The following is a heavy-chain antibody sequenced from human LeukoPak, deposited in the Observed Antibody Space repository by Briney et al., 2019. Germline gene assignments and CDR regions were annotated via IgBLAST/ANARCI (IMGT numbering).Heavy chain of an antibody. CDR1: GYTFTNYE. D-gene: IGHD4-17*01. Sequence: GASVKVSCKASGYTFTNYEINWVRQAPGQGLEWMGWISAHNGNTNYAQKLQGRVTMTTDTSTTTAYMEMRSLRSDDTAVYYCARLAYGANYIDYWDQGTLVTAPS. V-gene: IGHV1-18*01. CDR2: ISAHNGNT. J-gene: IGHJ4*02. CDR3: ARLAYGANYIDY.